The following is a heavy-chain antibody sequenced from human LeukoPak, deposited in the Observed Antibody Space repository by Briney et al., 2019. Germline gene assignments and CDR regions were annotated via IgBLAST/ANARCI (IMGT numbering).Heavy chain of an antibody. J-gene: IGHJ4*02. CDR1: GFTFSDHY. D-gene: IGHD3-10*01. CDR2: SRNEGHSYST. Sequence: GGSLRLSCVASGFTFSDHYMDWVRQAPGEGLEWIGRSRNEGHSYSTDFAASVRGRAALSRDHSRDSLYLQINSLRTDDTAVYYCVALLRGIGYWGQGTLVTVSS. CDR3: VALLRGIGY. V-gene: IGHV3-72*01.